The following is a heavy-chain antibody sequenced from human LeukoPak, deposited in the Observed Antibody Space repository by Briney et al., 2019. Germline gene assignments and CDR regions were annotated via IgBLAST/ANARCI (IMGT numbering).Heavy chain of an antibody. V-gene: IGHV4-59*01. CDR3: ARDSYYDSSGYFPLDY. D-gene: IGHD3-22*01. J-gene: IGHJ4*02. CDR2: IYYSGST. Sequence: SETLPLTCTVSGGSISSYYWSWIQQPPGKGLEWIGYIYYSGSTNYNPSLKSRVTISVDTSKNQFSLKLSSVTAADTAVYYCARDSYYDSSGYFPLDYWGQGTLVTVSS. CDR1: GGSISSYY.